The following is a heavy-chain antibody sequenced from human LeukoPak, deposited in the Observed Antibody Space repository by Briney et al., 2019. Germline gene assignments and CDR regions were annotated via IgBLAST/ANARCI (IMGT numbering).Heavy chain of an antibody. CDR3: ARVVEQGIVGATRYWYFDL. D-gene: IGHD1-26*01. CDR1: GYSISSGYY. Sequence: SETLSLTCTVSGYSISSGYYWGWIRQPPGKGLEWIGSIYHSGSTYYNPSLKSRVTISVDTSKNQFSLKLSSVTAADTAVYYCARVVEQGIVGATRYWYFDLWGRGTLVTVSS. CDR2: IYHSGST. V-gene: IGHV4-38-2*02. J-gene: IGHJ2*01.